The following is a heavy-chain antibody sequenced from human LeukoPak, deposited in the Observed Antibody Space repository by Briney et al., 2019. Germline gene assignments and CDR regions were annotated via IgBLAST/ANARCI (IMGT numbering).Heavy chain of an antibody. Sequence: GGSLRLSCVVPKFAFSSSALSWVRQAPGKGLEWVSAISGSGGSTYYADSVKGRFTISRDNSKNTLYLQMNSLRAEDTAVYYCATYSSAYDYWGQGTLVTVSS. CDR2: ISGSGGST. CDR1: KFAFSSSA. CDR3: ATYSSAYDY. V-gene: IGHV3-23*01. J-gene: IGHJ4*02. D-gene: IGHD6-25*01.